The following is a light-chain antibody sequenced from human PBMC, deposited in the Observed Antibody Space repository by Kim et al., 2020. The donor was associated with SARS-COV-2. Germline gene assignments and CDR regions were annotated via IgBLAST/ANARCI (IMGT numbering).Light chain of an antibody. V-gene: IGKV1-5*03. Sequence: DIQMTQSPSTLSASVGDRVTITCRASQSISSWLAWYQQKPGKAPKLLIYKASSLESGVPSRFSGSGSGTEFTLTISSLQPDDFATYYCQQYNTLLETFGQGTKLEI. CDR2: KAS. CDR3: QQYNTLLET. J-gene: IGKJ2*01. CDR1: QSISSW.